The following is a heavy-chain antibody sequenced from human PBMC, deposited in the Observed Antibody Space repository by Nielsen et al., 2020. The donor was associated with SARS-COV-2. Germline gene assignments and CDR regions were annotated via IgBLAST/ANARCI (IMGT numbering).Heavy chain of an antibody. D-gene: IGHD6-19*01. CDR3: GRQWLY. V-gene: IGHV3-74*01. CDR1: GFTFSDYW. Sequence: GESLKISCAASGFTFSDYWMHRVRQAPGKGLVWVSRINGDGSATNYADSVKGRFTISRDNAKSTVYLQMSGLSVEDTAVYYCGRQWLYWGQGTLVTVSS. J-gene: IGHJ4*02. CDR2: INGDGSAT.